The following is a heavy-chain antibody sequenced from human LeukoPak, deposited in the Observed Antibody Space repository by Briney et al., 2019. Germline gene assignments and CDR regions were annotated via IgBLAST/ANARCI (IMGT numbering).Heavy chain of an antibody. CDR3: ASGWFGNTGY. CDR1: GYTFTGYY. V-gene: IGHV1-8*02. CDR2: MNPNSGNT. D-gene: IGHD3-10*01. J-gene: IGHJ4*02. Sequence: ASVKVSCKASGYTFTGYYMHWVRQAPGQGLEWMGWMNPNSGNTGYAQKFQGRVTMTRNTSISTAYMELSSLRSEDTAVYYCASGWFGNTGYWGQGTLVTVSS.